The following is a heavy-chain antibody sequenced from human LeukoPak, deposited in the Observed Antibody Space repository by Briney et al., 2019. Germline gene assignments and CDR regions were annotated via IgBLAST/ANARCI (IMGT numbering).Heavy chain of an antibody. CDR2: IYYSGGT. CDR1: GGSISSYY. V-gene: IGHV4-59*01. Sequence: SETLSLTCTVSGGSISSYYWSWIRQPPGKGLEWIGYIYYSGGTNYNPSLKSRVTISVDTSKNQFSLKLSSVTAADTAVYYCARASGVGATSAFDYWGQGTLVTVSS. D-gene: IGHD1-26*01. J-gene: IGHJ4*02. CDR3: ARASGVGATSAFDY.